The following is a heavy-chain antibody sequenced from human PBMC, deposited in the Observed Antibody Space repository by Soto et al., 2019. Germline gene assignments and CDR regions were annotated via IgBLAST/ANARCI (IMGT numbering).Heavy chain of an antibody. D-gene: IGHD2-2*01. V-gene: IGHV1-69*01. J-gene: IGHJ6*02. CDR2: IIPIFGTA. Sequence: QVQLVQSGAEVKKPGSSVKVSCKASGGTFSSYAISWVRQAPGQGLEWMGGIIPIFGTANYAQKFQGRVTITADESMSTAYMELSSLRSEDTAVYYCARVPGCSSTSCYFFYYGMDVWGQGTTVTVSS. CDR3: ARVPGCSSTSCYFFYYGMDV. CDR1: GGTFSSYA.